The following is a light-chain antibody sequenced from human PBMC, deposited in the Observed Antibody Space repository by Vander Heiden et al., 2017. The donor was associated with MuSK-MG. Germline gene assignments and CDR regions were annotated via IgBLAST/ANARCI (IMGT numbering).Light chain of an antibody. Sequence: DIQLTQSPSFLSASVGDRVTITCRASQGISSNLAWYHQKPGKAPKLLIYAASTLQSGVPSRFSGSGSGTEFTLTISSLQPEDFATYYCQQLNAYPWTFGQGTNVEIK. CDR3: QQLNAYPWT. CDR2: AAS. CDR1: QGISSN. J-gene: IGKJ1*01. V-gene: IGKV1-9*01.